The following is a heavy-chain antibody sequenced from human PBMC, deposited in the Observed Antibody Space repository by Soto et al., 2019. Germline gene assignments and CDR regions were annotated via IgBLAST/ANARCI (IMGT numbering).Heavy chain of an antibody. V-gene: IGHV3-11*01. CDR1: GLTFSDYY. Sequence: QVQLVESGGGLVKPGGSLRLSCAASGLTFSDYYMSWIRQAPGKGLEWVSYISSSGSSTYYVDSVKGRFTISRDNAKNSLYLQMNSLRAEDKAVYYCASHTGYSSGWAFDYWGQGTLVTISS. CDR3: ASHTGYSSGWAFDY. J-gene: IGHJ4*02. CDR2: ISSSGSST. D-gene: IGHD6-19*01.